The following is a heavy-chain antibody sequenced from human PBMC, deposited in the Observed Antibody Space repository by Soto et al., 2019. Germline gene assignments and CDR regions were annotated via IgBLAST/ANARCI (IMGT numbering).Heavy chain of an antibody. CDR1: GFTFSSYT. D-gene: IGHD5-18*01. CDR3: ARDNGYSHGHGMDV. J-gene: IGHJ6*02. Sequence: QVQLVESGGGVVQPGRSLRLSCAASGFTFSSYTIHWVRQAPGKGLEWVALILYDGGNNYYADSLKVGFTISGDNSKNTLYLQMNSLRAEDTAVYYCARDNGYSHGHGMDVWGQGTTVTVSS. V-gene: IGHV3-30-3*01. CDR2: ILYDGGNN.